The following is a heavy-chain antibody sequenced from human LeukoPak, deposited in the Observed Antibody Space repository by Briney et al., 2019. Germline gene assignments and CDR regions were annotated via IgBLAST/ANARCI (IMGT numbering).Heavy chain of an antibody. CDR3: ARIKVNSAYFDY. D-gene: IGHD2-21*01. CDR1: GFTFNNYV. V-gene: IGHV3-33*03. Sequence: TGRSLRLSCAASGFTFNNYVMHWVRQAPGKGLEWVTLIWYDGSNKYFTDSVKGRFTISRDNAKNSLYLQMNSLRAEDTAVYYCARIKVNSAYFDYWGQGTLVTVSS. J-gene: IGHJ4*02. CDR2: IWYDGSNK.